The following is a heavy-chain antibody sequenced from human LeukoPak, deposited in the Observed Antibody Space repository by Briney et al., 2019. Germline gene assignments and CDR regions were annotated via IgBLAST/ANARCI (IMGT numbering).Heavy chain of an antibody. Sequence: GGSLRLSCAASGFTVSSNSMSWVRQAPGKGLEWVSFIYSGTIHYSDSVKGRFTISRDNSKNTLYLQMNSLRAEDTAVYYCARRAGAYSHPYDYWGQGTLVTVSS. J-gene: IGHJ4*02. V-gene: IGHV3-53*01. CDR2: IYSGTI. CDR1: GFTVSSNS. CDR3: ARRAGAYSHPYDY. D-gene: IGHD4/OR15-4a*01.